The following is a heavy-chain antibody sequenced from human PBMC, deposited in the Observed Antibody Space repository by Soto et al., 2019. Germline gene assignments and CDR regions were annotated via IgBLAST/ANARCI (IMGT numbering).Heavy chain of an antibody. V-gene: IGHV3-23*01. D-gene: IGHD1-1*01. CDR1: GFTFSSYG. J-gene: IGHJ6*02. CDR3: AKQNLGGRYGNDWSLNAKDV. Sequence: SLRLSCAASGFTFSSYGISWIRLSPGKGLEWVSVISGGGDSTYYTPSVKGRFTISRDDSRNTLYLQMNSLRAEDTAVYYCAKQNLGGRYGNDWSLNAKDVWSRGTTVTVSS. CDR2: ISGGGDST.